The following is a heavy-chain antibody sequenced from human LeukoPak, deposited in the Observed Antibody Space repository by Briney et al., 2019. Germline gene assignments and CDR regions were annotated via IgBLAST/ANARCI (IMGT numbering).Heavy chain of an antibody. J-gene: IGHJ4*02. D-gene: IGHD3/OR15-3a*01. CDR2: IKEDGSDK. V-gene: IGHV3-7*05. CDR1: GFTFGSYW. CDR3: GREKSLGT. Sequence: PGGSLRLSCAASGFTFGSYWMSWVRQAPGKRLDWVATIKEDGSDKYYVDSVKGRFTISRDNVKNSVYLQMNSLRAEDTAVYYCGREKSLGTWGQGTLVTVSS.